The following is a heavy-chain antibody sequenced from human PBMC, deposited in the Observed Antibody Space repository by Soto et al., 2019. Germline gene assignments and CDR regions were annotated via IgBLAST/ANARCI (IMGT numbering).Heavy chain of an antibody. CDR2: INHSGST. J-gene: IGHJ5*02. CDR3: ARGGGTFASDEEALRFDP. D-gene: IGHD2-21*01. V-gene: IGHV4-34*01. CDR1: GGSFSGYY. Sequence: PSETLSLTCAVYGGSFSGYYWSWIRQPPGKGLEWIGEINHSGSTNYNPSLKSRVTISVDTSKNQFSLKLSSVTAADTAVYYCARGGGTFASDEEALRFDPWGQGTLVTVSS.